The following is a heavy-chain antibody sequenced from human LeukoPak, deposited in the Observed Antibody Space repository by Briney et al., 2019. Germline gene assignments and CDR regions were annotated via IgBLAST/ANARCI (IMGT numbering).Heavy chain of an antibody. Sequence: SQTLSLTCAISGDSVSSNSAAWKWIRQSPSRGLEWLGRTYYRSTWYHDYAVSVKSRITINPDTSKNQFSLRLNSVTPEDTAVYYCARTTGTTDLDVWGQGTTVTVSS. V-gene: IGHV6-1*01. CDR1: GDSVSSNSAA. J-gene: IGHJ6*02. D-gene: IGHD1-7*01. CDR2: TYYRSTWYH. CDR3: ARTTGTTDLDV.